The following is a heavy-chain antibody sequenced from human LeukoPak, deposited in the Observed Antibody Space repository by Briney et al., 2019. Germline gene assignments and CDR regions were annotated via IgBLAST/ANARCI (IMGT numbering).Heavy chain of an antibody. CDR3: ARGRIHYDGSGHYYPDY. J-gene: IGHJ4*02. V-gene: IGHV1-18*01. Sequence: ASVKVSCKASGYTFSSYGVTWVRQAPGQGLEWMGWISGDSDSTNYAQKFQDKVTMTTDTSTNTAYLELRSLTSDYTAIYYCARGRIHYDGSGHYYPDYSGRGTLLTVSS. CDR2: ISGDSDST. CDR1: GYTFSSYG. D-gene: IGHD3-22*01.